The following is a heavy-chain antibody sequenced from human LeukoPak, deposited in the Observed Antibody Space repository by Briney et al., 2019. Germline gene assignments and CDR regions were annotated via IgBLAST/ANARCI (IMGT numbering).Heavy chain of an antibody. V-gene: IGHV3-7*04. D-gene: IGHD3-10*01. CDR3: ARAGNQYGSGSYDYFDN. CDR2: IKQDGTEI. J-gene: IGHJ4*02. CDR1: GFTFSDYW. Sequence: PGGSLRLSCTASGFTFSDYWLNWVRQAPGKGLEWVAKIKQDGTEIYYVDSVKGRFTISRDTAKNSLYLQMHSLRAEDTAVYFCARAGNQYGSGSYDYFDNWGQGTLVTVSS.